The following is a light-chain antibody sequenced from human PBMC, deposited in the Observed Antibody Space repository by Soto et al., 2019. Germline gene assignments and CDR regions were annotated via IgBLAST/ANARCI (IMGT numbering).Light chain of an antibody. J-gene: IGKJ3*01. CDR2: GAS. CDR3: QQYGHSPPFT. Sequence: EIVLTQSPGTLSLSPGERATLSCRASQSVSSIFLAWYQQQPGQAPRLLIYGASNRATGIPDRFSGSGSGTDFTLTISRLEPEDFAVYYCQQYGHSPPFTFGPGTKVDIK. V-gene: IGKV3-20*01. CDR1: QSVSSIF.